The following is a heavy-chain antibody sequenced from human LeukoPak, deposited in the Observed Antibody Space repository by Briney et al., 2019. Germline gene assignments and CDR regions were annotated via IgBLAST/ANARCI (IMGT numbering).Heavy chain of an antibody. D-gene: IGHD5-18*01. V-gene: IGHV7-4-1*02. CDR1: GYTFTSYA. CDR3: ARGGEVDTARDADCFDP. Sequence: ASVKVSCKASGYTFTSYAMNWVRQAPGQGLEWMGWINTNTGNPTYAQGFTGRFVFSLDTSVSTAYLQISSLKAEDTAVYYCARGGEVDTARDADCFDPWGQGTLVTVS. J-gene: IGHJ5*02. CDR2: INTNTGNP.